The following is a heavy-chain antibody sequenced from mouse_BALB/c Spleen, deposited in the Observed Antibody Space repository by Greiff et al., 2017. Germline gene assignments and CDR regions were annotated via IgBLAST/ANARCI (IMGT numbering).Heavy chain of an antibody. CDR3: ARRPLDY. CDR1: GYSITSGYY. Sequence: EVKLVESGPGLVKPSQSLSLTCSVTGYSITSGYYWNWIRQFPGNKLEWMGYISYDGSNNYNPSLKNRISITRDTSKNQFFLKLNSVTTEDTATYYCARRPLDYWGQGTTLTVSS. CDR2: ISYDGSN. V-gene: IGHV3-6*02. J-gene: IGHJ2*01.